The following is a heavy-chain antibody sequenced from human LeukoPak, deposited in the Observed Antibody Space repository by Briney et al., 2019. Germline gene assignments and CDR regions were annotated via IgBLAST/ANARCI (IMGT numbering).Heavy chain of an antibody. D-gene: IGHD3-16*02. CDR1: GGSFSGYY. V-gene: IGHV4-34*01. J-gene: IGHJ2*01. Sequence: SETLSLTCAVYGGSFSGYYWSWIRQPPGKGLEWIGEINHSGSTNYNPSLKSRVTISVDTSKNQFSLKLSSVTAADTAVYYCAKDLYRQNFDWYFDLWGRGILVTVSS. CDR3: AKDLYRQNFDWYFDL. CDR2: INHSGST.